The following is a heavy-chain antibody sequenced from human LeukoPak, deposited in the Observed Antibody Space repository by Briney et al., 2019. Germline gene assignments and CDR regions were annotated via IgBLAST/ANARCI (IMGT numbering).Heavy chain of an antibody. Sequence: ASVKVSCKASGGTFSSYGISWLRQAPGQGLEWMGGIIPIFGTVNYTQKFQGRVTITTDESTSTAYMELRSLRSDDTAVYYCASSGGYCSGGSCYRFDYWGQGTLVTVSS. D-gene: IGHD2-15*01. V-gene: IGHV1-69*05. J-gene: IGHJ4*02. CDR3: ASSGGYCSGGSCYRFDY. CDR1: GGTFSSYG. CDR2: IIPIFGTV.